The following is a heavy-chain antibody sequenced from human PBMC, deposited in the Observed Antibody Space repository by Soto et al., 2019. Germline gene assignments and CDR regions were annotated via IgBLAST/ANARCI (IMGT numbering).Heavy chain of an antibody. J-gene: IGHJ4*02. Sequence: SETLSLTCTVSGGSISSGGYYWSWIRQHPGKGLEWIGYIYYSGSTYYNPSLKSRVTISVDTSKNQFSLKLSSVTAADTAVYYCARVFGRNDILTGSLYYFDYWGQGTLVTVSS. V-gene: IGHV4-31*03. CDR3: ARVFGRNDILTGSLYYFDY. D-gene: IGHD3-9*01. CDR1: GGSISSGGYY. CDR2: IYYSGST.